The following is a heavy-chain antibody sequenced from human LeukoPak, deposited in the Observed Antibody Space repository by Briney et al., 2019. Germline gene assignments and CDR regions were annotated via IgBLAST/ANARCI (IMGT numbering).Heavy chain of an antibody. Sequence: ASVKVSCKASGYTLTCYYMHWVRQAPGQGLEWMGRINPNSGGTNYAQKFQGRVTITRDTSISTAYMELSRLRSDDTAVYYCARAITPLVLELADYWGQGTLVTVSS. CDR3: ARAITPLVLELADY. CDR1: GYTLTCYY. CDR2: INPNSGGT. D-gene: IGHD1-7*01. V-gene: IGHV1-2*06. J-gene: IGHJ4*02.